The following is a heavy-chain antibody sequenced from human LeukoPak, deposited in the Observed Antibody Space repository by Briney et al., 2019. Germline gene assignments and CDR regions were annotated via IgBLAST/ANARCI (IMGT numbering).Heavy chain of an antibody. CDR3: ARGYDSSGYPFDY. CDR1: GGSISSSSYY. D-gene: IGHD3-22*01. Sequence: SETLSLTCTASGGSISSSSYYWGWIRQPPGKGLEWIGSLYYSGNIFYNPSLKSRVTISVDTSKNRFSPKLSSVTAADTAVYYCARGYDSSGYPFDYWGQGTLVTVAS. CDR2: LYYSGNI. V-gene: IGHV4-39*01. J-gene: IGHJ4*02.